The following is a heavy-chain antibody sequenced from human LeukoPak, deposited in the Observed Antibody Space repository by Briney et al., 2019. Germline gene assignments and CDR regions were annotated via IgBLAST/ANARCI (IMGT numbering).Heavy chain of an antibody. CDR2: MNPNSGNT. CDR3: ARGLHRSGWTKDY. J-gene: IGHJ4*02. CDR1: GYTFTSYD. V-gene: IGHV1-8*01. D-gene: IGHD6-19*01. Sequence: ASVKVSCKASGYTFTSYDINWVRQATGQGLEWMGWMNPNSGNTGYAQKFQGRVTMTRSTSISTAYMELSSLRSEDTAVYLCARGLHRSGWTKDYWGQDTLVTVSS.